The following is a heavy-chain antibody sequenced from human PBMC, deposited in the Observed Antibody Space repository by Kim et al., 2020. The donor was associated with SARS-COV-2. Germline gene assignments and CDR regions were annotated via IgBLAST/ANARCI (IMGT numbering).Heavy chain of an antibody. CDR1: GVSVSSGTYY. CDR2: VYYSGSP. D-gene: IGHD3-10*01. J-gene: IGHJ4*02. Sequence: SQTLSLTCAVSGVSVSSGTYYWSWIRQPPGKGLECIGYVYYSGSPNYNPSLKSRVTISLDTSKNQFSLNLSSVTAADTAVYYCARSLNYGRTYFDYWGQG. CDR3: ARSLNYGRTYFDY. V-gene: IGHV4-61*01.